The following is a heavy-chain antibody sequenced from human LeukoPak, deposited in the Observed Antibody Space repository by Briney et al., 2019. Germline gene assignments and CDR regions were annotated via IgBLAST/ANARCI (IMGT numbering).Heavy chain of an antibody. CDR1: GFTFSSYG. CDR2: IWYDGTNK. V-gene: IGHV3-33*01. J-gene: IGHJ4*02. D-gene: IGHD3-22*01. Sequence: GGSLRLSCAASGFTFSSYGMHWVRQAPGKGLEWVAVIWYDGTNKNYADSVKGRFTISRDNSKNTLFLLMDSLRAEDTAAYYCATARDNSDRSGFSALKQWGQGTLVTVSS. CDR3: ATARDNSDRSGFSALKQ.